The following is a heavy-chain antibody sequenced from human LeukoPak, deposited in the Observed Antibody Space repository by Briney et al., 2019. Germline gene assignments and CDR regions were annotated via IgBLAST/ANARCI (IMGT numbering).Heavy chain of an antibody. J-gene: IGHJ5*02. CDR1: GGTFSSYT. CDR3: AREGLRYDIQLVIGHWRWFDP. CDR2: IIPIFGTA. V-gene: IGHV1-69*13. Sequence: GASVKVSCKASGGTFSSYTISWVRQAPGQGLEWMGGIIPIFGTAHYAQKFQGRVTITADESTSTAYMELSSLRSEDTAVYYCAREGLRYDIQLVIGHWRWFDPWGQGTLVTVSS. D-gene: IGHD3-9*01.